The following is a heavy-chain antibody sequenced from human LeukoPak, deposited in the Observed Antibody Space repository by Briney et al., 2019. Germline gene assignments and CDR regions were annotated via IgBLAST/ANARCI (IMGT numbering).Heavy chain of an antibody. D-gene: IGHD3-9*01. J-gene: IGHJ4*02. CDR2: IVVGSGNT. CDR1: GFTFTSSA. Sequence: SVKVSCKASGFTFTSSAMQWVRQARGQRLEWIGWIVVGSGNTNYAQKFQERVTITRDMSTSTAYMELSSLRSEDTAVYYCASASILTGSWHYFDYWGQGTLVTVSS. V-gene: IGHV1-58*02. CDR3: ASASILTGSWHYFDY.